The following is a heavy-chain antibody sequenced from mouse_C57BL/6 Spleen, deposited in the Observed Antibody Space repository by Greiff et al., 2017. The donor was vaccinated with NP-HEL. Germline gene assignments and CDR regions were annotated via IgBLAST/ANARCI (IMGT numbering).Heavy chain of an antibody. CDR1: GFTFSDYY. Sequence: EVHLVESGGGLVQPGGSLKLSCAASGFTFSDYYMYWVRQTPEKRLEWVAYISNGGGSTYYPDTVKGRFTISRDNAKNTLYLQMSRLKSEDTAMYYCARQDYGYDDAMDYWGQGTSVTVSS. CDR2: ISNGGGST. J-gene: IGHJ4*01. D-gene: IGHD2-2*01. CDR3: ARQDYGYDDAMDY. V-gene: IGHV5-12*01.